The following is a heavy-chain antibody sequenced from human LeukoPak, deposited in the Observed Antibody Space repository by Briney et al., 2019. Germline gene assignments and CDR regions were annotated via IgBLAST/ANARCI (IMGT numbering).Heavy chain of an antibody. J-gene: IGHJ3*02. V-gene: IGHV4-59*08. CDR1: SGSISNYY. CDR3: ARQTSDTAFEI. CDR2: MYYSGST. D-gene: IGHD1-14*01. Sequence: PSETLSLTCTVSSGSISNYYWSWIRQPPGKGLEWIASMYYSGSTNYNPSLKSRVTISVDTPKNQFSLRLNSVTAADTAVYYCARQTSDTAFEIWGQGTMVTVSS.